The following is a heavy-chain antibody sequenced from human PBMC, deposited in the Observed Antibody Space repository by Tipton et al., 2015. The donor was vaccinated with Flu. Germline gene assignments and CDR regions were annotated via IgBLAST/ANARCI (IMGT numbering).Heavy chain of an antibody. Sequence: TLSLTCNVSGGSISSSSDYWAWIRQFPGKGLEWIGTVYRTGSTIYNPSLKSRVTISIDTSKNQFSLNMRSVTAADMAVYYCSRRDYSNNVSDPKSWFDPWGQGTLVAVSS. CDR1: GGSISSSSDY. D-gene: IGHD4-11*01. J-gene: IGHJ5*02. V-gene: IGHV4-39*07. CDR3: SRRDYSNNVSDPKSWFDP. CDR2: VYRTGST.